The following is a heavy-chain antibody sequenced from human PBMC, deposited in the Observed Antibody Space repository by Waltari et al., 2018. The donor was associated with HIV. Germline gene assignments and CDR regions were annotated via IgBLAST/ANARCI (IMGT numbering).Heavy chain of an antibody. D-gene: IGHD3-10*01. CDR1: GFPFSGYD. V-gene: IGHV3-48*03. CDR2: ISSSGSTI. CDR3: ARAFMIRGTGAFDI. Sequence: EVQVVESGGGLVQPGGSLRLSWAASGFPFSGYDMNWVRQAPGKGLEGVSYISSSGSTIYFADSVKGRFTMCRDNAKNSLYLRMNSLRAEDTAVYYCARAFMIRGTGAFDIWGQGTMVTVSS. J-gene: IGHJ3*02.